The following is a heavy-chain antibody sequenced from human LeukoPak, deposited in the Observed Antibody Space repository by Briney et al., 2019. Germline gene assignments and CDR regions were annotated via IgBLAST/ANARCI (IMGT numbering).Heavy chain of an antibody. D-gene: IGHD6-13*01. CDR3: ASSFIAAAGTNYYYGMDV. Sequence: ASVKVSCKASGYTFTSYGISWVRQAPGQGLEWMGWISAYNGNTNYAQKLQGRVTMTTDTSTSTAYMELSSLRSEDTAVYYCASSFIAAAGTNYYYGMDVWGQGTTVTVSS. CDR2: ISAYNGNT. CDR1: GYTFTSYG. V-gene: IGHV1-18*01. J-gene: IGHJ6*02.